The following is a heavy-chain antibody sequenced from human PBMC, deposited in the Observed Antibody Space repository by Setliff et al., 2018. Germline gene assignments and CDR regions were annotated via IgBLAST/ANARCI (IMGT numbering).Heavy chain of an antibody. J-gene: IGHJ4*02. D-gene: IGHD2-2*01. CDR3: ARVSLPAAIVRFDS. CDR1: GYTFTRYG. Sequence: ASVKVSCKASGYTFTRYGISWVRQAPGQGLEWMGWISVYNSNTNYAEKLRGRVTMTTDTSTSTAYVELRSLRSDDTAIYYCARVSLPAAIVRFDSWGQGTLVTVSS. CDR2: ISVYNSNT. V-gene: IGHV1-18*01.